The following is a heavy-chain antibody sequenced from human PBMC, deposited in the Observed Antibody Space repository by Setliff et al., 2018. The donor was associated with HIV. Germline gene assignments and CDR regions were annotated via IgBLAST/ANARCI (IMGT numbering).Heavy chain of an antibody. J-gene: IGHJ5*02. V-gene: IGHV1-18*03. CDR1: GYTFTSYG. CDR2: ISTYNGNT. D-gene: IGHD6-13*01. CDR3: ARGVGSSWFEN. Sequence: GASVKVSCKASGYTFTSYGITWVRQAPGQGLEWMGWISTYNGNTHYAQKLQGRVTMTTDTATSTAYMELSSLMSEDMAVYYCARGVGSSWFENWGQGTLVTVSS.